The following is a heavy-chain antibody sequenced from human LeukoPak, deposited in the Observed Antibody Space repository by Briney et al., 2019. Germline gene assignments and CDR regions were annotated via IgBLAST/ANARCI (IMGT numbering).Heavy chain of an antibody. CDR1: GFTFSNFW. Sequence: GGSLRLFCAASGFTFSNFWMTWVRQAPGKGLEWVAIIKQDGSQKYYVDSVKGRFTISRDNARNSLYLQMNSLRAEDTAVYWAVAGTTYWGQGTLVTVSS. V-gene: IGHV3-7*05. D-gene: IGHD6-19*01. CDR3: VAGTTY. J-gene: IGHJ4*02. CDR2: IKQDGSQK.